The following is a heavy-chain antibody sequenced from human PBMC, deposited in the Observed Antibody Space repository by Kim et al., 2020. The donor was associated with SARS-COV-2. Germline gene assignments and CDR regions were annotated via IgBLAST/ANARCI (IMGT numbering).Heavy chain of an antibody. J-gene: IGHJ3*02. Sequence: DSVKGRFTISRDNSKNTLYLQMNSLRAEDTAVYYCAKTTGYSYDKDAFDIWGQGTMVTVSS. D-gene: IGHD5-18*01. V-gene: IGHV3-30*02. CDR3: AKTTGYSYDKDAFDI.